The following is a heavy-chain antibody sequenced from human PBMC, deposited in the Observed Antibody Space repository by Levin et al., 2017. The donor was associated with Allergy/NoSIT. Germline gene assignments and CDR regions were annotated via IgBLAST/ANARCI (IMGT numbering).Heavy chain of an antibody. CDR3: ARHGYSYGYSSRGFDY. CDR1: GFTFSDYY. Sequence: PGGSLRLSCAASGFTFSDYYMSWIRQAPGKGLEWVSYISSSSSYTNYADSVKGRFTISRDNAKNSLYLQMNSLRAEDTAVYYCARHGYSYGYSSRGFDYWGQGTLVTVSS. J-gene: IGHJ4*02. CDR2: ISSSSSYT. V-gene: IGHV3-11*03. D-gene: IGHD5-18*01.